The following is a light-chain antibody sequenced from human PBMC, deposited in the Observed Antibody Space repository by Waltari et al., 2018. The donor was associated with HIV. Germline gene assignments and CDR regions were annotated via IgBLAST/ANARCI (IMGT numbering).Light chain of an antibody. CDR3: ASRDNNGKRVL. CDR2: DKN. V-gene: IGLV3-19*01. CDR1: SLRNYY. J-gene: IGLJ3*02. Sequence: SSELTQDPIVSVTLGQTVTIKCQGDSLRNYYASWHQLKPGQAPILVIYDKNTRPSGIPDRFSGSTSGNTASLTITGSQAEDEADYFCASRDNNGKRVLFGGGSKLTVL.